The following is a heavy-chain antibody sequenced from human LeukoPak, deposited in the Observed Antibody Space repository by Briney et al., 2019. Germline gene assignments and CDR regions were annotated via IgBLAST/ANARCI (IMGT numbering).Heavy chain of an antibody. CDR2: ISYDESNK. D-gene: IGHD2-15*01. J-gene: IGHJ3*02. CDR1: GFTFSSYA. Sequence: GRSLRLSCAASGFTFSSYAMHWVRQAPGKGLEGVAVISYDESNKYYADSVKGRFTISRDNSKNTLYLQMNSLRAEDTAVYYCARDLVYCSGGSCYSGDAFDIWGQGTMVTVSS. V-gene: IGHV3-30*04. CDR3: ARDLVYCSGGSCYSGDAFDI.